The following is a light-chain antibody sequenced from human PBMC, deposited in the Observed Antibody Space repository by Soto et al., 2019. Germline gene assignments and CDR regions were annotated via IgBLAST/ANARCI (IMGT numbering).Light chain of an antibody. Sequence: QSALTQPASLSGSPGQSITISCTGTSSDIGAYDYVSWFQQHPGKAPKLMISEVNNRPSGVSNRFSGSKSGNTAYLTISGLQVEDEAEYFCFSYSTSYFYFFGSGTKVTVL. CDR2: EVN. CDR1: SSDIGAYDY. V-gene: IGLV2-14*01. CDR3: FSYSTSYFYF. J-gene: IGLJ1*01.